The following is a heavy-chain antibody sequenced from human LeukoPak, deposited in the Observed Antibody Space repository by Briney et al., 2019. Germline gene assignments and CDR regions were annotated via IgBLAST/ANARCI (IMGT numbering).Heavy chain of an antibody. V-gene: IGHV3-23*01. CDR2: ITGSGGSK. CDR1: GFTFSSHA. Sequence: PGGSLRLSCTASGFTFSSHAMTWVRQAPGKGLEWGSSITGSGGSKFYAASVKGRFTISRDNSKNTLYLQMNNLRAEDTAVYYCAKLGISDGIDYWGQGTLVTVSS. J-gene: IGHJ4*02. CDR3: AKLGISDGIDY. D-gene: IGHD3-16*01.